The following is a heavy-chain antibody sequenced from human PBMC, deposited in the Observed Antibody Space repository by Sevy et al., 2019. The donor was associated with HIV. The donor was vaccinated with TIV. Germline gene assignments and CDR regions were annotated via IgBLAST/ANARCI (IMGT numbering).Heavy chain of an antibody. CDR3: ATVGLGYYSGSSYYQGDWLDP. CDR2: FDPQDGET. Sequence: ASVKVSCKVSGHTLTKLSIHWVRQAHGIGLEWMGHFDPQDGETINSQRFQDRLTMAVDTSTETAYMELSSLTSEDTAVYYCATVGLGYYSGSSYYQGDWLDPWGQGTLVTVSS. V-gene: IGHV1-24*01. J-gene: IGHJ5*02. CDR1: GHTLTKLS. D-gene: IGHD2-15*01.